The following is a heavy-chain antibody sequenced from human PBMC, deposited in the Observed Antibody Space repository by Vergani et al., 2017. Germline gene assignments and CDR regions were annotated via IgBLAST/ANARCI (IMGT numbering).Heavy chain of an antibody. Sequence: EVQLVESGGGLVKPGGSLRLSCAASGFTFSSYSMNWVRQAPGKGLEWVSSISSSSSYIYYADSVKCRFTISRDNAKNSLYLQMNSLRAEDTAVYYCARDGGWDGYKHYYYYGMDVWGQGTTVTVSS. CDR2: ISSSSSYI. J-gene: IGHJ6*02. V-gene: IGHV3-21*01. CDR3: ARDGGWDGYKHYYYYGMDV. CDR1: GFTFSSYS. D-gene: IGHD5-24*01.